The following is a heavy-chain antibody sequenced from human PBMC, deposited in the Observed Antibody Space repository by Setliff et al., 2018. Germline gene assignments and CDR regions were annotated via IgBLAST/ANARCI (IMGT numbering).Heavy chain of an antibody. D-gene: IGHD1-1*01. CDR1: GNGFPKYW. CDR2: IYLADSDT. Sequence: GESLKISCQGSGNGFPKYWIAWLRQMPGKGLEWMGIIYLADSDTKYSPSFQGLVTISADKSNNNASLQWDSLKASDTAMYYCAKTSGTPNWFDPWGQGTLVTVSS. V-gene: IGHV5-51*01. CDR3: AKTSGTPNWFDP. J-gene: IGHJ5*02.